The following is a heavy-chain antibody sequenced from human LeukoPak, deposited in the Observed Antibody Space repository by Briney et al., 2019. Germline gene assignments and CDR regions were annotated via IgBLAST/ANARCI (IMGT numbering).Heavy chain of an antibody. CDR3: ARPPSSWYAEDAFDI. CDR2: ISGSGGST. D-gene: IGHD6-13*01. J-gene: IGHJ3*02. Sequence: PGGSLRLSCAASGFTFSSYAMSWVRQAPGKGLEWVSAISGSGGSTYYADSVKGRFTISRDNSKSTMFLQMNSLRAEDTAVYYCARPPSSWYAEDAFDIWGQGTMVTVSS. CDR1: GFTFSSYA. V-gene: IGHV3-23*01.